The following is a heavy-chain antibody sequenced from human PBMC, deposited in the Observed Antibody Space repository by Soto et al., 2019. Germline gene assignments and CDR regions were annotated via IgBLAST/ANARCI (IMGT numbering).Heavy chain of an antibody. CDR1: GFTFSDYY. J-gene: IGHJ5*02. Sequence: QVQLVESGGGLVKPGGSLRLSCAASGFTFSDYYMSWIRQAPGKGLEWVSYISTSGSIIYYADSVKGRFTISRDNAKNSLYLQMNSLGAEDTAVYYCARLIAASNWFDPWGQGTLVTVSS. CDR2: ISTSGSII. CDR3: ARLIAASNWFDP. D-gene: IGHD6-6*01. V-gene: IGHV3-11*01.